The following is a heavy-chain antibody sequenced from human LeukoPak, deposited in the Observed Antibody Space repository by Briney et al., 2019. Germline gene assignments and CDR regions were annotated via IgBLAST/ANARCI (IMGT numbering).Heavy chain of an antibody. Sequence: KPSETLSLTCSVSGGSISSYYWSWIRQPPGKGLEWIGYLYYSGSTNSNPSLKSRVTMSVDTSKNQFSLKLRSVTAADTAVYYCARGGSGISNAFDTWDQGTMVTVSS. CDR3: ARGGSGISNAFDT. CDR2: LYYSGST. CDR1: GGSISSYY. V-gene: IGHV4-59*01. D-gene: IGHD3-10*01. J-gene: IGHJ3*02.